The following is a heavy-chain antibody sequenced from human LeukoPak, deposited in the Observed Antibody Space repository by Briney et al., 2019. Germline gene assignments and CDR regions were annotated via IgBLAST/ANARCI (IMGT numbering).Heavy chain of an antibody. CDR2: IKQDGSEK. D-gene: IGHD2-15*01. V-gene: IGHV3-7*03. CDR1: GFTFSSYW. Sequence: GGSLRLSCAASGFTFSSYWMSWVRQAPGKGLEWVANIKQDGSEKYYVDSVKGRFTISRDNAKNSLYLQMNSLRAEDTAAYYCARGGEDIVVVVAATADYWGQGTLVTVSS. J-gene: IGHJ4*02. CDR3: ARGGEDIVVVVAATADY.